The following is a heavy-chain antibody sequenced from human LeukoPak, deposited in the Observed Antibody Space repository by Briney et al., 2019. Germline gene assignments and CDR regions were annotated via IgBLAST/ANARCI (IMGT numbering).Heavy chain of an antibody. V-gene: IGHV3-11*04. CDR1: GFTFSDYY. D-gene: IGHD1-1*01. CDR2: ISSSGSTI. J-gene: IGHJ4*02. CDR3: ASLVQLERRTVFDY. Sequence: PGGSLRLSCAASGFTFSDYYMSWIRQAPGKGLEWVSYISSSGSTIYYADSVKGRFTISKDNAKNSLYLQMNSLRVEDTAVYYCASLVQLERRTVFDYWGQGTLVTVSS.